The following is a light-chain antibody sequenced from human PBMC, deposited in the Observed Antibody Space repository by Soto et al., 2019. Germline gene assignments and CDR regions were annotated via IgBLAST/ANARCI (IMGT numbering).Light chain of an antibody. Sequence: DIQMTQSPSSLSASLGDRVTITCQASQDINNYLNWYQQKPGKAPKLLIYDASNLQTGVPSRFSGSGSGTDFTFTIDSLQPEDIATYYCQQYNGYMVTFGPGTKVDI. J-gene: IGKJ3*01. CDR2: DAS. CDR1: QDINNY. V-gene: IGKV1-33*01. CDR3: QQYNGYMVT.